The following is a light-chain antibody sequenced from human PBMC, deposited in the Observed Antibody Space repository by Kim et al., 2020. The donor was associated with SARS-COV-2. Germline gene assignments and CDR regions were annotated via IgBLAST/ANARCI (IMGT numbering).Light chain of an antibody. Sequence: GQSTTISSAGTSSDVGGFNYVSWYQQHPGKAPKLMIYDVRKRFSVVYDRFSGSKSGNTASLTISGLQPEDEADYYCSSYTSTSTYVFATGTKVTVL. V-gene: IGLV2-14*03. CDR2: DVR. CDR1: SSDVGGFNY. CDR3: SSYTSTSTYV. J-gene: IGLJ1*01.